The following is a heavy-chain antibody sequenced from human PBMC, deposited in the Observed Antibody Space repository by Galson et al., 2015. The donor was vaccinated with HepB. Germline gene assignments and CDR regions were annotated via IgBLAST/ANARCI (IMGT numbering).Heavy chain of an antibody. D-gene: IGHD5-18*01. CDR1: GFTFDDYA. Sequence: SLRLSCAASGFTFDDYAMHWVRQAPGKGLEWVSGISWNSGSIGYADSVKGRFTISRDNAKNSLYLQMNSLRAEDTALYYCAKDIEARDSYGVDYWGQGTLVTVSS. V-gene: IGHV3-9*01. CDR2: ISWNSGSI. J-gene: IGHJ4*02. CDR3: AKDIEARDSYGVDY.